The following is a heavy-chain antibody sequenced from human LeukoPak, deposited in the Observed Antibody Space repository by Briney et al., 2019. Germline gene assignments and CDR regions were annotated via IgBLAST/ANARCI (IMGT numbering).Heavy chain of an antibody. Sequence: SETLSLTCTVSGGSISSSSYYWGWIRQPPGKGLEWIGSIYYSGNTNYNPSLKSRVTISVDTSKNQFSLKLSSVTAADTAVYYCARDRGGASMDVWGKGTTVTVSS. CDR2: IYYSGNT. V-gene: IGHV4-39*07. CDR3: ARDRGGASMDV. J-gene: IGHJ6*03. D-gene: IGHD3-10*01. CDR1: GGSISSSSYY.